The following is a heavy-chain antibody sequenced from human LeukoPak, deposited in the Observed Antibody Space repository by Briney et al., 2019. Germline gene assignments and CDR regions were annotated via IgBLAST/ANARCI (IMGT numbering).Heavy chain of an antibody. D-gene: IGHD3-16*01. CDR3: AKTLWGPRSCPDY. CDR2: ISYDGSNK. V-gene: IGHV3-30*18. J-gene: IGHJ4*02. Sequence: GGSLRLSCVASGFTFSSYGMHWVRQAPGKGLEWVAVISYDGSNKYYTDSVKGRFTISRDNSMNTLYLQMNSLRAEDTAVYFCAKTLWGPRSCPDYWGQGTVVTVSS. CDR1: GFTFSSYG.